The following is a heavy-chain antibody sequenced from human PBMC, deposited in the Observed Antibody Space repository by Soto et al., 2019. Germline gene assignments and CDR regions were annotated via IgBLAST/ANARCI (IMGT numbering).Heavy chain of an antibody. D-gene: IGHD3-10*01. V-gene: IGHV3-48*01. CDR3: ARVTSGFADAFDI. CDR2: ISSSNSTM. J-gene: IGHJ3*02. CDR1: GFTFSSYR. Sequence: PGGSLRLSCAASGFTFSSYRMNWVRRAPGKGLEWVSYISSSNSTMYYADSVKGRFTISRDNAKNSLYLQMNSLRAEDTAVYYCARVTSGFADAFDIWGQGTMVTVSS.